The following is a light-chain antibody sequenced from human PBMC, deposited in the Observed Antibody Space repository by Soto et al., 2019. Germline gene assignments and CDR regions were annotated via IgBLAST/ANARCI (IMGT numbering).Light chain of an antibody. CDR2: EVI. CDR3: SSYTSGSTYVV. Sequence: QSALTQPASVSGSTGQSITISCTGTSNDVGGYSYVSWYQQYPGKAPKVIIYEVINRPSGVSNRFSGSKSGNTASLTISGLQADDEADYYCSSYTSGSTYVVFGGGTKLTVL. CDR1: SNDVGGYSY. J-gene: IGLJ2*01. V-gene: IGLV2-14*01.